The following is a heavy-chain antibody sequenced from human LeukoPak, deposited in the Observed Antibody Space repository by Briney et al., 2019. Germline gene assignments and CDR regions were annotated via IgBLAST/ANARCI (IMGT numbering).Heavy chain of an antibody. Sequence: SETLSLTCTVSGGSISRYYWSWIRQPAGEGLEWIGGSTNQNPSLKSRIAISVDTSKNQFSLKLSSVTAADTAVYYCVRHDYSYYIRLWGQGTLVTVSS. CDR2: ST. J-gene: IGHJ4*02. CDR1: GGSISRYY. V-gene: IGHV4-4*07. D-gene: IGHD3-10*01. CDR3: VRHDYSYYIRL.